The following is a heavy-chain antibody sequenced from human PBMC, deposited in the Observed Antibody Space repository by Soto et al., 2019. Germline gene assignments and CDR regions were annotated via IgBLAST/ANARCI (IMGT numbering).Heavy chain of an antibody. CDR1: GGTFSNHA. CDR2: FIPILGSA. CDR3: ARDYTSLRDLLMDV. D-gene: IGHD6-6*01. J-gene: IGHJ6*02. Sequence: QVQLVQSGAEVKKPGSSVRVSCKASGGTFSNHAINWVRQAPGQGLEWIGGFIPILGSAKYAQKFQGRVTITADESASTAYMEVSSLRFEDMAVYYCARDYTSLRDLLMDVWGQGTTVTVSS. V-gene: IGHV1-69*01.